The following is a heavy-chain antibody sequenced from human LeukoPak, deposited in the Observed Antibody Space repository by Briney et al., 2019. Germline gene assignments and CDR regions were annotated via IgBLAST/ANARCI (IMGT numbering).Heavy chain of an antibody. CDR1: GGSFSGYY. Sequence: SETLSLTCAVYGGSFSGYYWSWIRQPPGKGLEWIGEINHSGSTNYNPSLKSRVTIAVDTSKNQFSLKLSTVTAADTAVYYCARGPRRRGGNSYYYYYGMDVWGQGTTVTVSS. J-gene: IGHJ6*02. V-gene: IGHV4-34*01. CDR2: INHSGST. D-gene: IGHD4-23*01. CDR3: ARGPRRRGGNSYYYYYGMDV.